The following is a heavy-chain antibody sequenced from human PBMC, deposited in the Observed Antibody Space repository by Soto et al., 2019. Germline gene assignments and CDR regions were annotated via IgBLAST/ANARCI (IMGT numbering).Heavy chain of an antibody. J-gene: IGHJ4*02. D-gene: IGHD5-12*01. Sequence: SETLSLTCAVYGGSFSGYYWSWIRQPPGKGLEWIGEINHSGSTNYNPSLKSRVTISVDTSRNQFSLKLSSVTAADTAVYYCARELGGTYYSGYDLWGQGTLVTVSS. CDR3: ARELGGTYYSGYDL. CDR1: GGSFSGYY. V-gene: IGHV4-34*01. CDR2: INHSGST.